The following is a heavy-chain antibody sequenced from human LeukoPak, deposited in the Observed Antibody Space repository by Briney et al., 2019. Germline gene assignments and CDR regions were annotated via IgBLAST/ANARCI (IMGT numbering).Heavy chain of an antibody. J-gene: IGHJ5*02. D-gene: IGHD2-21*02. Sequence: GASLKISCKGSGYSFTSYWIGWVRQLPGKGLEWMGIIYPGDSDTRYSPSFQGQVTISADKSISTAYLQWSSLKASDTAMYYCARPRDRQVGWFDPWGQGTLVTVSS. V-gene: IGHV5-51*01. CDR1: GYSFTSYW. CDR2: IYPGDSDT. CDR3: ARPRDRQVGWFDP.